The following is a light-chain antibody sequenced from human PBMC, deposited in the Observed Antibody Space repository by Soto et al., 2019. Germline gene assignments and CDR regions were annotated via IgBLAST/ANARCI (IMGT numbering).Light chain of an antibody. CDR1: SSDVGGYNY. Sequence: QSVLTQPASVSGSPGQSITISCTGTSSDVGGYNYVSWYQQHPGKAPKLMIYDVSNRPSGVSNCFSGSKSGNTASLTISGLQAEDEAAYYCSSYTSSSTYVVFGGGTKLTVL. CDR3: SSYTSSSTYVV. J-gene: IGLJ2*01. V-gene: IGLV2-14*01. CDR2: DVS.